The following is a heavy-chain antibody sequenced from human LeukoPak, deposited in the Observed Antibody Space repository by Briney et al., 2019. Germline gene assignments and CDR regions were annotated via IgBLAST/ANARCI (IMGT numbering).Heavy chain of an antibody. Sequence: TSETLSLTCTVSGGSISSYYWSWIRQPAGEGLEWLGRIYTSGSTSYNPSLKSRVTMSVDTSKNQFSLKLSSVTAADTAVYYCARHSGYSGYDYWDYWGQGTLVTVSS. CDR1: GGSISSYY. D-gene: IGHD5-12*01. J-gene: IGHJ4*02. CDR3: ARHSGYSGYDYWDY. V-gene: IGHV4-4*07. CDR2: IYTSGST.